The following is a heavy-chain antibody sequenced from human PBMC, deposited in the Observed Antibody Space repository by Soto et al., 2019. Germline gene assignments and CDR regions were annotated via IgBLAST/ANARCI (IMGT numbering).Heavy chain of an antibody. V-gene: IGHV3-30*18. CDR2: ISYDGSNK. D-gene: IGHD3-22*01. Sequence: PGGSLRLSCAASGFTFSSYGMHWVRQAPGKGLEWVAVISYDGSNKYYADSVKGRFTISRDNSKNTLYLQMNSLRAEDTAVYYCAKDIGIVYDSSGLVDYWGQGTLVTVSS. CDR1: GFTFSSYG. J-gene: IGHJ4*02. CDR3: AKDIGIVYDSSGLVDY.